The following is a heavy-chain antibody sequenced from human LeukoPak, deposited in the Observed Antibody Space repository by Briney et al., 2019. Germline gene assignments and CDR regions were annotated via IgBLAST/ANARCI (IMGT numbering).Heavy chain of an antibody. V-gene: IGHV3-23*01. J-gene: IGHJ4*02. CDR3: AKALDTYGYMRFDY. CDR1: RFTFVSYA. CDR2: INGGGDTT. Sequence: TGGSLRLSCATSRFTFVSYAMTWVRQAPGKGLEWVSAINGGGDTTYYADSVKGRFTVSRDRSTNTLFLQMSSLRAEDSGMYYCAKALDTYGYMRFDYWGRGTLVTVSS. D-gene: IGHD5-24*01.